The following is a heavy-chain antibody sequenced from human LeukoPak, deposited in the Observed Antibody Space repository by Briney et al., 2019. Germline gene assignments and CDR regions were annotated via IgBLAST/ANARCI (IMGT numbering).Heavy chain of an antibody. CDR2: ISSPGSTT. Sequence: GGSLRLSCAASGFRFSDYYMSWIRQVPGKGLEWISYISSPGSTTNYADSVKGRFTISRDNAKNTVSLQMNSLRPEDTGVYYCARAPSEIGGYYPEYFRHWGQGTLVTVSS. CDR3: ARAPSEIGGYYPEYFRH. J-gene: IGHJ1*01. CDR1: GFRFSDYY. V-gene: IGHV3-11*04. D-gene: IGHD3-22*01.